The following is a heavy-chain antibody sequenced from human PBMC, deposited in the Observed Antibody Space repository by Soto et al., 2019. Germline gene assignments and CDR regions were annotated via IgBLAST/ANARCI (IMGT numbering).Heavy chain of an antibody. CDR2: IIPIVPTP. CDR3: ARDKARQKLGGNYYYGIAV. D-gene: IGHD3-3*02. Sequence: QVQLVQSGAEVKKPVSSVTVSCNSSGGTFVNSAISWVRQAPGHGLEWMGGIIPIVPTPDYAQKFQERVTITADESTSTAYMELTSLRSEDKAVYYCARDKARQKLGGNYYYGIAVWGQGTMVTVSS. V-gene: IGHV1-69*12. CDR1: GGTFVNSA. J-gene: IGHJ6*02.